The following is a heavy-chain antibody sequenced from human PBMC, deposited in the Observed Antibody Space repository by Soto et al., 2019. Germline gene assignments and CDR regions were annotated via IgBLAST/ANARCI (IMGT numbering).Heavy chain of an antibody. CDR3: ASSTNYYYYYGMDV. CDR1: GGSISSSSDY. V-gene: IGHV4-39*01. Sequence: SETLSLTCTVSGGSISSSSDYWGWIRQPPGKGLEWIGSIYYSGSTYYNPSLKSRVTISVDTSKNQFSLKLSSVTAADTAVYYCASSTNYYYYYGMDVWGQGTTVTVSS. CDR2: IYYSGST. J-gene: IGHJ6*02.